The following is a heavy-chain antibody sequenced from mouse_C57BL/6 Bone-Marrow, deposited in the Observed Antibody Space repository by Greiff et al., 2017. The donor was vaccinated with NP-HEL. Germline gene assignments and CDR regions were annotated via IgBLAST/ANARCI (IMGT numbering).Heavy chain of an antibody. CDR1: GFTFSDYY. V-gene: IGHV5-12*01. CDR2: ISNGGGST. J-gene: IGHJ1*03. Sequence: EVKLVESGGGLVQPGGSLKLSCAASGFTFSDYYMYWVRQTPEKRLEWVAYISNGGGSTYYPDTVKGRFTSSRDNAKNTLYLQMSRLKSEDTAMYYCARQGTGPYWYFDVWGTGTTVTVSS. CDR3: ARQGTGPYWYFDV. D-gene: IGHD4-1*01.